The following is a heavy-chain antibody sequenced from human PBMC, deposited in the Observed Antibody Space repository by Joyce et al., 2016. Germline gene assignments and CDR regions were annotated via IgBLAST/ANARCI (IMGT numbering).Heavy chain of an antibody. CDR1: GYTFTSHW. J-gene: IGHJ3*02. Sequence: EVQMVQSGAEVKKPGESFKISCKGFGYTFTSHWIGWVRQMPGKGLEWMGIIYPCDSETRYNPSFQDQVTISADKSINTAYLQWRSLRASDTAMFFCAKLRAPATVTSHSAFDIWGQGTMVTVSS. D-gene: IGHD2-15*01. CDR3: AKLRAPATVTSHSAFDI. CDR2: IYPCDSET. V-gene: IGHV5-51*01.